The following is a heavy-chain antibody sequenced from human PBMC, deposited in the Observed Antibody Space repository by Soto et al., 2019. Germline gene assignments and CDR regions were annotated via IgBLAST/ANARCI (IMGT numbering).Heavy chain of an antibody. CDR2: IYHSGST. Sequence: PSETLSLTCAVSGCSISSGGYSWSWIRQPPGKGPEWIGYIYHSGSTYYNPSLKSRVTISVDRSKNQFSLKLSSVTAADTAVYYCARDRVYCSGGSCYSNAFDIWGQGTMVTVSS. D-gene: IGHD2-15*01. J-gene: IGHJ3*02. CDR3: ARDRVYCSGGSCYSNAFDI. V-gene: IGHV4-30-2*01. CDR1: GCSISSGGYS.